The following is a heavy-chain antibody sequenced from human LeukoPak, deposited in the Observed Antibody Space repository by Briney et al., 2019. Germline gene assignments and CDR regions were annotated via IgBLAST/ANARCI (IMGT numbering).Heavy chain of an antibody. D-gene: IGHD3-10*01. Sequence: GGSLRLSCAASGFTFSIYAMSWVRQAPGKGLEWVSSISGSGAYTYYADSVKGRFTISRDSSKNTLYLQMNSLRAEDTAVYYCAKDLGDSWYFDLWGRGTLVTVSS. CDR3: AKDLGDSWYFDL. J-gene: IGHJ2*01. V-gene: IGHV3-23*01. CDR1: GFTFSIYA. CDR2: ISGSGAYT.